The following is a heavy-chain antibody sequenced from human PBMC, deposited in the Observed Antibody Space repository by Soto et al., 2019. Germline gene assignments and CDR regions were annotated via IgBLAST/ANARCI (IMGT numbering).Heavy chain of an antibody. J-gene: IGHJ6*03. Sequence: SETLSLTCTVSGGSISSYYWSWIRQPPGKGLEWIGYIYYSGSTNYNPSLKSRVTISVDTSKNQFSLKLSSVTTADTAVYYCARQGTSRYPLTSGCYYYMDVWGKGTTVTVSS. V-gene: IGHV4-59*08. CDR2: IYYSGST. CDR3: ARQGTSRYPLTSGCYYYMDV. CDR1: GGSISSYY. D-gene: IGHD2-2*01.